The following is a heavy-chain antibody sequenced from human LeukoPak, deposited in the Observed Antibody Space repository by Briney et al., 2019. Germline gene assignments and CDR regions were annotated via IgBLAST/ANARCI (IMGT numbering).Heavy chain of an antibody. J-gene: IGHJ4*02. CDR3: ARDHYYGSGSYYFNY. D-gene: IGHD3-10*01. CDR1: GFTFSSYG. CDR2: IWYDGSNK. V-gene: IGHV3-33*01. Sequence: QAGGSLRLSCAASGFTFSSYGMHWVRQAPGKGLEWVAVIWYDGSNKYYADSVKGRFTISRDNSKNTLYLQMNSLRAEDTAVYYCARDHYYGSGSYYFNYWGQGTLVTVSS.